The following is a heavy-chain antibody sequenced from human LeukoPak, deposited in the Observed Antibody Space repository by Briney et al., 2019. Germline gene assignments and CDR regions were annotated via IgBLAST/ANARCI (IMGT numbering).Heavy chain of an antibody. Sequence: ASVKVSCKASGYIFTGHYMHWVRQAPGQGLEWMGWINPNTGVTNSAQKFQGRVTMTRETSISTAYMELRRLRYDDTAVYFCARASKDYYDKSGYYDAFDIWGQGTMVTVSS. CDR2: INPNTGVT. D-gene: IGHD3-22*01. CDR1: GYIFTGHY. CDR3: ARASKDYYDKSGYYDAFDI. V-gene: IGHV1-2*02. J-gene: IGHJ3*02.